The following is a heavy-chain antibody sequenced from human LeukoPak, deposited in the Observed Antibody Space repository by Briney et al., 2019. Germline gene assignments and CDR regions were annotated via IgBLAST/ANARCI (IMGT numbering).Heavy chain of an antibody. J-gene: IGHJ3*02. CDR3: AKDRRQWFGELLRGNDAFDI. V-gene: IGHV3-48*04. D-gene: IGHD3-10*01. CDR1: GFTFSSYS. Sequence: GGSLRLSCAASGFTFSSYSMNWVRQAPGKGLEWVSYISSSSSTIYYADSVKGRFTISRDNAKNSLYLQMNSLRAEDTALYYCAKDRRQWFGELLRGNDAFDIWGQGTMVTVSS. CDR2: ISSSSSTI.